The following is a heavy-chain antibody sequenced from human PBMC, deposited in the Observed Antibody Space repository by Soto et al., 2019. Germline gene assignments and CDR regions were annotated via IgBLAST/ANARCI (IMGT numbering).Heavy chain of an antibody. D-gene: IGHD6-19*01. Sequence: QVQLVQSGAEVKKPGASVKVSCKASGYTFTSYGISWVRQAPGQGLEWMGWINAYNGNTNYAQKLQGRVTMTTDTSTSTASMELRSLRSDAAAVVYCARDPVAGTYFDSWGQGTLVTVSS. CDR1: GYTFTSYG. J-gene: IGHJ4*02. CDR3: ARDPVAGTYFDS. CDR2: INAYNGNT. V-gene: IGHV1-18*01.